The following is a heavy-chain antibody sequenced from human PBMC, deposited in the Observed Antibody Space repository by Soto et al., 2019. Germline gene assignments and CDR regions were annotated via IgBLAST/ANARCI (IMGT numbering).Heavy chain of an antibody. CDR3: ARGRYGDY. CDR1: GYAFTTYG. CDR2: ISAHNGNT. J-gene: IGHJ4*02. Sequence: QVHLVQSGAEVKKPGASVKVSCKGTGYAFTTYGITWVRQAPGQGLEWMGWISAHNGNTNYAQKLQGRVTVTRDTSTSTAYMELRSLRSDDTAVYYCARGRYGDYWGQGALVTVSS. V-gene: IGHV1-18*01. D-gene: IGHD1-1*01.